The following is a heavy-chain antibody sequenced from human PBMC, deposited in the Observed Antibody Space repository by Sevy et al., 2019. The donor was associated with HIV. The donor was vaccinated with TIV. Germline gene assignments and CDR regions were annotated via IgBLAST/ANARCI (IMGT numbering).Heavy chain of an antibody. CDR3: ARGSTSWYDY. CDR2: MSPYNGNK. CDR1: GYTFTSYN. J-gene: IGHJ4*02. Sequence: ASVKVSCKASGYTFTSYNIVWVRQAPGQGLEWLAWMSPYNGNKNYAQIVQGRVTMTTDTFTDTAFLELRSLEFDDTATYYCARGSTSWYDYWGQGSLVTVSS. D-gene: IGHD2-8*01. V-gene: IGHV1-18*01.